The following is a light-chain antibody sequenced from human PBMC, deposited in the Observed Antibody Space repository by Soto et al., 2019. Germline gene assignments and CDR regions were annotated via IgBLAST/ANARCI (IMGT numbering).Light chain of an antibody. Sequence: QSVLTQPPSASGTPGQRVTISCSGSSSNIGSNYVYWYQQLPGTAPKLLIYRNNQRPSGVPDRFSGSKSGTSASLAISGLGSEDVADYYSAAWDVSLSGLYVFGTGTKVTVL. CDR2: RNN. V-gene: IGLV1-47*01. J-gene: IGLJ1*01. CDR1: SSNIGSNY. CDR3: AAWDVSLSGLYV.